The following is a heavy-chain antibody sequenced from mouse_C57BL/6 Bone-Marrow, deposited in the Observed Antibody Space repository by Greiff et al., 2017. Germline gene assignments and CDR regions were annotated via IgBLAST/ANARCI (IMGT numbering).Heavy chain of an antibody. V-gene: IGHV1-55*01. D-gene: IGHD4-1*01. J-gene: IGHJ2*01. CDR3: AISGPLGRSFDY. CDR1: GYTFTSYW. CDR2: IYPTSGRT. Sequence: QVQLQQPGAELVKPGASVKMSCKASGYTFTSYWITWVKQRPGQGLEWIGDIYPTSGRTNYNEKFKSTAILTVDTSSNTAYMQLSSLTSEDSAVFYCAISGPLGRSFDYWGQGTTLTVSS.